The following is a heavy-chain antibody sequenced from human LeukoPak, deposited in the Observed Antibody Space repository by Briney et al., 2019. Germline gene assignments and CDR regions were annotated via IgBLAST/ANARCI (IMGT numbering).Heavy chain of an antibody. Sequence: SETLSLTCTVSGGSISSGSYYWGWIRQPPGKGLEWIGSIYYSGSTYYNPSLKSRVTISVDTSKNQFSLKLSSVTAADTAVYYCAREMSSYGSGDGGYFDYWGQGTLVTVSS. CDR2: IYYSGST. V-gene: IGHV4-39*07. J-gene: IGHJ4*02. CDR3: AREMSSYGSGDGGYFDY. CDR1: GGSISSGSYY. D-gene: IGHD3-10*01.